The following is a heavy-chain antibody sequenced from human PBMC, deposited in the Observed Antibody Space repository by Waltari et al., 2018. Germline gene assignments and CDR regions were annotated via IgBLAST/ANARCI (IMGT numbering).Heavy chain of an antibody. V-gene: IGHV1-2*06. CDR1: GYTFTGYY. D-gene: IGHD1-26*01. CDR3: ARGWREWELPPNIDAFDI. J-gene: IGHJ3*02. CDR2: INPNSGGT. Sequence: QVQLVQSGAEVKKPGASVKVSCKASGYTFTGYYMHWVRQDPGQGLEWMGRINPNSGGTNYAQKFQGRVTMTRDTSISTAYMELSRLRSDDTAVYYCARGWREWELPPNIDAFDIWGQGTMVTVSS.